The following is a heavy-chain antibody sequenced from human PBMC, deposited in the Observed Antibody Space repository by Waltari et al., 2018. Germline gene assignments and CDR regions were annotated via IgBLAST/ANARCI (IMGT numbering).Heavy chain of an antibody. D-gene: IGHD3-10*01. CDR1: GGSISSSSYY. J-gene: IGHJ3*02. Sequence: QLQLQESGPGLVKPSETLSLTCTVSGGSISSSSYYWGWIRQPPGKGLEWIGSIYYSGSTYYNPSLKGRVTISVDTSKNQFSLKLSSVTAADTAVYYCARTPITMVRGVPYDAFDIWGQGTMVTVSS. CDR3: ARTPITMVRGVPYDAFDI. V-gene: IGHV4-39*01. CDR2: IYYSGST.